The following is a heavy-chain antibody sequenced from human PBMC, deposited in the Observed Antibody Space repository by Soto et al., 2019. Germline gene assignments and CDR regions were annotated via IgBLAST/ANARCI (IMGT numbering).Heavy chain of an antibody. J-gene: IGHJ6*03. CDR2: INHSGST. V-gene: IGHV4-34*01. D-gene: IGHD2-2*01. CDR3: ARGELYCSSTSCYHYYYYYYMDV. Sequence: PSETLSLTCAVYGGSSSGYYWSWIRQPPGKGLEWIGEINHSGSTNYNPSLKSRVTISVDTSKNQFSLKLSSVTAADTAVYYCARGELYCSSTSCYHYYYYYYMDVWGKGTTVT. CDR1: GGSSSGYY.